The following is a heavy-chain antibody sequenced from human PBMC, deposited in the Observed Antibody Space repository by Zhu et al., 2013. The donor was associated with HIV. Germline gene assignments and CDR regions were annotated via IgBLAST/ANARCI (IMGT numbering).Heavy chain of an antibody. CDR3: ARVAVPGNHGQQYFDF. J-gene: IGHJ4*02. V-gene: IGHV1-69*06. CDR2: IIPLLDTV. Sequence: QVQLVQSGTEVREPGSSVKVSCKASGGSLSSHIISWVRQAPGQGLEWMGGIIPLLDTVNYAQKFQGRVTITADKSTRTAYMDLSSLRFADTAVYYCARVAVPGNHGQQYFDFWGQGTLVTVSS. CDR1: GGSLSSHI. D-gene: IGHD6-19*01.